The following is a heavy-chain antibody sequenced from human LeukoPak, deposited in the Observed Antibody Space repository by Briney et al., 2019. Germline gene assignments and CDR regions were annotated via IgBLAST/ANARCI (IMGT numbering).Heavy chain of an antibody. CDR2: IILIFATA. J-gene: IGHJ4*02. D-gene: IGHD3-22*01. V-gene: IGHV1-69*13. Sequence: SVKVSCKASGGTFSSYAISWVRQAPGQGLEWMGGIILIFATANYAQKFQGRVTITADESTSTAYMELSSLRFEDTAVYYCARGPITTRSHFDYWGQGTLVTVSS. CDR1: GGTFSSYA. CDR3: ARGPITTRSHFDY.